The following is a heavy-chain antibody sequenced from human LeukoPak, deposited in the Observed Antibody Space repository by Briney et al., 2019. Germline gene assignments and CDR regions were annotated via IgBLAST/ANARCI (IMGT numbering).Heavy chain of an antibody. J-gene: IGHJ6*02. CDR1: GYTFTSYY. V-gene: IGHV1-46*01. Sequence: ASVKVSCKASGYTFTSYYMHWVRQAPGQGLEWMGIINPSGGSTSYAQKFQGRVIMTRDTSTSTVYMELSSLRSEDTAAYYCARADCSSTSCHDYYYYGMDVWGQGTTVTVSS. CDR2: INPSGGST. D-gene: IGHD2-2*01. CDR3: ARADCSSTSCHDYYYYGMDV.